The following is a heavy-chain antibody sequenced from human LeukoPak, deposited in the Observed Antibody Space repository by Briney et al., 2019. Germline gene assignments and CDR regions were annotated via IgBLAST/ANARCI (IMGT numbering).Heavy chain of an antibody. J-gene: IGHJ6*02. CDR2: IYPGDSDT. D-gene: IGHD5-12*01. Sequence: GESLKISCKGSGYSFTSYWIGWVRQMPGKGLEWMGIIYPGDSDTRYSPSLQGQVTISADKSISTAYLQWSSLKASDTAMYYCARYSGYDYYYYGMDVWGQGTTVTVSS. CDR1: GYSFTSYW. V-gene: IGHV5-51*01. CDR3: ARYSGYDYYYYGMDV.